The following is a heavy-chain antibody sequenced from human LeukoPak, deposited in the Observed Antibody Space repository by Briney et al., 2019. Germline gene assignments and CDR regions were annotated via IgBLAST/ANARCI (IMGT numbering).Heavy chain of an antibody. CDR2: ISGSGGST. CDR3: AKDGRGSSSGSPYYFDY. D-gene: IGHD3-22*01. V-gene: IGHV3-23*01. CDR1: GFTFSSYA. J-gene: IGHJ4*02. Sequence: GGSLRLSCVASGFTFSSYAMSWVRQAPGKGLEWVSAISGSGGSTYYADSVKGRFTISRHNSKNTLYLQMNSLRAEDTAVYYCAKDGRGSSSGSPYYFDYWGQGTLVTVSS.